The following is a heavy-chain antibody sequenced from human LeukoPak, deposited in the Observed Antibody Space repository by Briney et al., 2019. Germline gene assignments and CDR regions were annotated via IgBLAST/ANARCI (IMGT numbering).Heavy chain of an antibody. D-gene: IGHD6-13*01. CDR2: ISSSGNST. Sequence: PGGSLRLSCAASGFTFSDYYMSWIRQAPGKGLERVSYISSSGNSTYYSDSVRGRFTISGDNAKNSLHLQMNSLRAEDTAVYYCARDGGSSWYFDYWGQGTLATVSS. J-gene: IGHJ4*02. CDR3: ARDGGSSWYFDY. CDR1: GFTFSDYY. V-gene: IGHV3-11*04.